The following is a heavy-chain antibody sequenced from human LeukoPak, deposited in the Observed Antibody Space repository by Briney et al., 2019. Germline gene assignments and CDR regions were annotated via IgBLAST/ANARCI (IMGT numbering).Heavy chain of an antibody. V-gene: IGHV3-33*06. CDR3: AKDLGGNLLYY. CDR2: IWYDGSNK. D-gene: IGHD1-7*01. CDR1: GFTFSSYG. J-gene: IGHJ4*02. Sequence: GRSLRLSCAASGFTFSSYGMHWVRQAPGKGLEWVAVIWYDGSNKYYADSVKGRFTISRDNSKNTLYLQMNSLRTEDTALYYCAKDLGGNLLYYWGQGTLVTVSS.